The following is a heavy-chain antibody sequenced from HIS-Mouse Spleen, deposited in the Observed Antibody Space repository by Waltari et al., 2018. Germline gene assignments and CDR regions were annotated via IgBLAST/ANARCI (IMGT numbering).Heavy chain of an antibody. CDR2: IYYSGGT. CDR1: GGPISSSSYY. V-gene: IGHV4-39*07. J-gene: IGHJ2*01. Sequence: QLQLQESGPGLVKPSETLSLTCTVSGGPISSSSYYWGWICQPPGKGLAWIGSIYYSGGTYYNPSLKSRVTISVDTSKNQFSLKLSSVTAADTAVYYCAREIPYSSSWYDWYFDLWGRGTLVTVSS. D-gene: IGHD6-13*01. CDR3: AREIPYSSSWYDWYFDL.